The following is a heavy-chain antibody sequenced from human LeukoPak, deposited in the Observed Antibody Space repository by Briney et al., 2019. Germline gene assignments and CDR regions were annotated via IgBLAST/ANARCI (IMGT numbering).Heavy chain of an antibody. V-gene: IGHV3-21*04. CDR1: GFTFSSYS. CDR3: AREVEDTYYFDY. J-gene: IGHJ4*02. D-gene: IGHD5-18*01. Sequence: GGSLRLSCAASGFTFSSYSMNWVRQAPGKGLEWVSSISSSSSYIYYADSVKGRFTISRDNAKKSLYLQMNSLRAEDTALYYCAREVEDTYYFDYWGQGTLVTVSS. CDR2: ISSSSSYI.